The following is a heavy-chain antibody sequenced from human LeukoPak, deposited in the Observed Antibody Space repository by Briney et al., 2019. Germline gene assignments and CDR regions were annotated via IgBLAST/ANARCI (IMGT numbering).Heavy chain of an antibody. CDR1: GFTFSSYG. D-gene: IGHD2-2*01. V-gene: IGHV3-33*06. Sequence: QPGRSLRLSCAASGFTFSSYGMHWVRQAPGRGLEWVAVIWYDGSNKYYADSVKGRFTISRDNSKNTLYLQMNSLRAEDTAVYYCAKAGCSSTSCYKGDYYYYYMDVWGKGTTVTVSS. CDR3: AKAGCSSTSCYKGDYYYYYMDV. J-gene: IGHJ6*03. CDR2: IWYDGSNK.